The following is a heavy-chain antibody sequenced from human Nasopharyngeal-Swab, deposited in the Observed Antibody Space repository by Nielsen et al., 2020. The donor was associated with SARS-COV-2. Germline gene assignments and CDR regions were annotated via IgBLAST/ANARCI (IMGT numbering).Heavy chain of an antibody. J-gene: IGHJ4*02. V-gene: IGHV3-20*04. CDR2: INWNGGST. CDR1: GFTFDDYG. CDR3: AKGSDYDRPNDY. D-gene: IGHD3-22*01. Sequence: GESLKISCAASGFTFDDYGMSWVRQAPGKGLEWVSGINWNGGSTGYADSVKGRFTISRDNAKNSLYLQMNSLRAEDTALYYCAKGSDYDRPNDYWGQGTLVTVSS.